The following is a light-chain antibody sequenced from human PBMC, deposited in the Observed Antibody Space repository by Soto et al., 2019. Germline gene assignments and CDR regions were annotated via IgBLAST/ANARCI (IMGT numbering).Light chain of an antibody. J-gene: IGLJ1*01. CDR2: EVS. Sequence: QPVLTQPASVSGSPGQSITISCTGTSSDVGGYNSVSWYQQHPGKAPKLMIYEVSNRPSGVSNRFSGSKSDNTASLTISGLQAEDEADYYCTSYTSSSTYVFGTGTKLTVL. CDR3: TSYTSSSTYV. V-gene: IGLV2-14*01. CDR1: SSDVGGYNS.